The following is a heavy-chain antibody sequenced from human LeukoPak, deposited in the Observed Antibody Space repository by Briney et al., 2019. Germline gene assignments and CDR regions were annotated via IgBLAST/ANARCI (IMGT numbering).Heavy chain of an antibody. CDR2: INPNSGGT. CDR3: ARGSYGDTPVFGRY. J-gene: IGHJ4*02. V-gene: IGHV1-2*02. Sequence: ASVKVSCKASGYTFTGYYMHWVRQAPGQGLEWMGWINPNSGGTNYAQKFQGRVTMTRDTSISTAYMELSRLRSDDTAVYYCARGSYGDTPVFGRYWGQGTLVTVSS. CDR1: GYTFTGYY. D-gene: IGHD4-17*01.